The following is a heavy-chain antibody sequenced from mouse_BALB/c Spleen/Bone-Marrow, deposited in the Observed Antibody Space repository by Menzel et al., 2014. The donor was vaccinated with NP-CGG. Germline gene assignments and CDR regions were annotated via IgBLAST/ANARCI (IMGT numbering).Heavy chain of an antibody. CDR3: GKAIRQGYYYAMDY. CDR1: GFSLTSYG. J-gene: IGHJ4*01. CDR2: IWRGGST. V-gene: IGHV2-5*01. D-gene: IGHD2-12*01. Sequence: QAQLKESGPGLVQPSQSLSITCTVSGFSLTSYGVHWVRQPPGKGLEWLGGIWRGGSTDYNAAFMSRLSITKDNPKSQVFFKMISLQADDTAIYYCGKAIRQGYYYAMDYWGQGTSVTVSS.